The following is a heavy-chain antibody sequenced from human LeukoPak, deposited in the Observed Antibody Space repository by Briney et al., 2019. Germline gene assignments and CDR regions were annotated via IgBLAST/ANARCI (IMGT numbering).Heavy chain of an antibody. CDR3: AKGDFWRGYYSNYFDP. J-gene: IGHJ5*02. D-gene: IGHD3-3*01. Sequence: SGGSLRLSCAASGYAFTTYAVNGVRQAPGMGLEWVSAISGSGGSTYTADSVKGRFTISRDNCKNTLYLQMNSLRAEDTAVYYCAKGDFWRGYYSNYFDPWGQGTLVTVSS. CDR2: ISGSGGST. V-gene: IGHV3-23*01. CDR1: GYAFTTYA.